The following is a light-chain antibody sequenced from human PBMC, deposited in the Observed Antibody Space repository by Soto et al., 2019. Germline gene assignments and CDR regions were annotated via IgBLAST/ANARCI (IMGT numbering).Light chain of an antibody. V-gene: IGLV2-14*01. CDR1: SSDIGAYNY. CDR3: SSYTSSSTLV. CDR2: DVS. J-gene: IGLJ1*01. Sequence: QSVLTQPASVSGSPGQSITISCTGTSSDIGAYNYVSWYQHHPGKAPKLMIYDVSDRPSGVSNRFSGSKSGNTASLTISGLQAEDEADYYCSSYTSSSTLVFGTGTKLTVL.